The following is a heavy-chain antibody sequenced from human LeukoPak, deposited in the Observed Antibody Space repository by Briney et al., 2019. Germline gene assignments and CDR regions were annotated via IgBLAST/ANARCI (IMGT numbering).Heavy chain of an antibody. Sequence: PGGSLRLSCAASGFTFSSYAMSWVRQAPGKGLEWVSATSGSGGSRYYADSVKGRFTISRDNPKNALYLEMNSLRAEDTAVYYCAKYSSSGGYTKGGAFDTWGQGTMVTVSS. D-gene: IGHD3/OR15-3a*01. CDR3: AKYSSSGGYTKGGAFDT. CDR1: GFTFSSYA. V-gene: IGHV3-23*01. CDR2: TSGSGGSR. J-gene: IGHJ3*02.